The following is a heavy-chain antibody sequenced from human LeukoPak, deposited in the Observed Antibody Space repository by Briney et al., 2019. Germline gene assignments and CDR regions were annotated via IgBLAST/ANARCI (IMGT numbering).Heavy chain of an antibody. V-gene: IGHV1-18*01. CDR1: GYTFTTYG. D-gene: IGHD3-22*01. J-gene: IGHJ4*02. CDR3: ARSGVGYFYDNTGYYPLDY. CDR2: ISVYNGNT. Sequence: ASVKVSCKASGYTFTTYGISWVRQAPGQGLEWLGRISVYNGNTNYAQKLQGRVTMSTDTSTSTAYMELRSLRSDDTAVYYCARSGVGYFYDNTGYYPLDYWGQGTLVTVSS.